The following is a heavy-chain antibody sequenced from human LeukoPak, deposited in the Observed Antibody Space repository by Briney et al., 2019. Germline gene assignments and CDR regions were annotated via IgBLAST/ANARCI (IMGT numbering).Heavy chain of an antibody. CDR2: ISAYNGNT. V-gene: IGHV1-18*01. Sequence: ASVKVSCKASGYTFTSYGISWVRQAPGQGLEWMGWISAYNGNTNYAQKLQGRVTMTTDTSTSTAYMELRSLRSDDTAVYYCARDRGPMEIAAAVDYWGQGTLVTVSS. D-gene: IGHD6-13*01. CDR1: GYTFTSYG. CDR3: ARDRGPMEIAAAVDY. J-gene: IGHJ4*02.